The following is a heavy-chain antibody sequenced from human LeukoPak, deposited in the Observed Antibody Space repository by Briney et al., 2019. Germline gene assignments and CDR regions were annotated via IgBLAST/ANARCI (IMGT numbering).Heavy chain of an antibody. CDR3: ARVPLRYCSSTSCYANDY. J-gene: IGHJ4*02. D-gene: IGHD2-2*01. CDR1: GFTFSSYS. CDR2: ICSSSSYI. V-gene: IGHV3-21*01. Sequence: GGSLRLSCAASGFTFSSYSMNWVRQAPGKGLEWVSSICSSSSYIYYADSVKGRFTISRDNAKNSLYLQMNSLRAEDTAVYYCARVPLRYCSSTSCYANDYWGQGTLVTVSS.